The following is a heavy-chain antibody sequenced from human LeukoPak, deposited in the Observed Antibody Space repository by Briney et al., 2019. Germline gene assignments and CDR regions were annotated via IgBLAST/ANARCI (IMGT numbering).Heavy chain of an antibody. D-gene: IGHD3-22*01. CDR2: INPNSGGT. CDR3: ARAHYYYDSSGYSEFDAFDI. Sequence: ASVKVSCKASGYTFTGYYMHWLRQAPGQGLEWMGWINPNSGGTNYAQKFQGRVTMTRDTSISTAYMELSGLRSDDTAVYYCARAHYYYDSSGYSEFDAFDIWGQGTMVTVSS. V-gene: IGHV1-2*02. CDR1: GYTFTGYY. J-gene: IGHJ3*02.